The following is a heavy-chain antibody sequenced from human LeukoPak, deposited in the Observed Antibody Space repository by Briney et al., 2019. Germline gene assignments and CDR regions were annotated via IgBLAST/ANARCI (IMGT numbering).Heavy chain of an antibody. CDR1: GGSISSYY. J-gene: IGHJ4*02. CDR3: ARVWEKKAVAGTLDY. CDR2: IYYSGST. Sequence: SETLSLTCTVSGGSISSYYWSWIRQPPGKGLEWIGYIYYSGSTNYNPSLKSRVTISVDTSKNQFSLKLSSVTAADTAVYYCARVWEKKAVAGTLDYWGQGTLVTVSS. V-gene: IGHV4-59*01. D-gene: IGHD6-19*01.